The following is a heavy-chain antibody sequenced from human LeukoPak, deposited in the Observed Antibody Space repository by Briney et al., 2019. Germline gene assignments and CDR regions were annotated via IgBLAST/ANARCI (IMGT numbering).Heavy chain of an antibody. Sequence: PGGSLRLSCAASGFTFSSYAMSWVRQAPGKGLEWVSAISGSGGSTYYADSVKGRFTISRDNSKNTLYLQMNSLRAEDTAVYYCAKGPVIFTVTTGFDYWGQGTLVTVSS. V-gene: IGHV3-23*01. CDR1: GFTFSSYA. CDR3: AKGPVIFTVTTGFDY. J-gene: IGHJ4*02. CDR2: ISGSGGST. D-gene: IGHD4-17*01.